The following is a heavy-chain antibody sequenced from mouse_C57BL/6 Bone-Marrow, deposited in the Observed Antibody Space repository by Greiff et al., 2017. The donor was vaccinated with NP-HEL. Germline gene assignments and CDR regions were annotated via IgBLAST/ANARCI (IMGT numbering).Heavy chain of an antibody. CDR3: VSSGDYGRARSWFAY. V-gene: IGHV1-64*01. D-gene: IGHD1-1*01. J-gene: IGHJ3*01. CDR1: GYTFTSYW. Sequence: QVQLQQPGAELVKPGASVKLSCKASGYTFTSYWMHWVKQRPGQGLEWIGMIHPNSGSTNYNEKFKSKATLTVDKSSSTAYMQLSSLTSEDSAVYYCVSSGDYGRARSWFAYWGQGTLVTVSA. CDR2: IHPNSGST.